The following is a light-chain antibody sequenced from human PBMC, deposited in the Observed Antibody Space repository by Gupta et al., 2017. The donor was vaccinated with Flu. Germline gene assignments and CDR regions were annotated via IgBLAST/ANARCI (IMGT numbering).Light chain of an antibody. CDR2: GAS. J-gene: IGKJ5*01. V-gene: IGKV3-20*01. Sequence: QKPGQAPRLLIYGASSRATGIPARFSGSGSGKDFTLTISRLEPEDFAVYSCRPYGTSPGFGQGTRLEIK. CDR3: RPYGTSPG.